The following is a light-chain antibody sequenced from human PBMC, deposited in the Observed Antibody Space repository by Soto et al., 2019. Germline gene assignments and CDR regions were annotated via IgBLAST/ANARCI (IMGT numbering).Light chain of an antibody. CDR3: QQSYSTPRT. V-gene: IGKV1-39*01. CDR1: QSISSY. J-gene: IGKJ1*01. Sequence: DIQMTQSPSSLSASVGDRVNITCRASQSISSYLNWYQQKPGKAPKLMIYAASSLQSGVPSRFSGSGSGPDFTLTFISLQPEDFATYYCQQSYSTPRTCGQGTKVEIK. CDR2: AAS.